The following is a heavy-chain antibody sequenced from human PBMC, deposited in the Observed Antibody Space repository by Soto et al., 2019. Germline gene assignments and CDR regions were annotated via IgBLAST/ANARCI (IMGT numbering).Heavy chain of an antibody. CDR1: GFTVSSYY. V-gene: IGHV3-53*04. CDR3: ARGDLTDV. J-gene: IGHJ6*04. Sequence: EVQVVESGGGLVQPGGSLRLSCAASGFTVSSYYMSWVRQAPGKGLEWVSVLYTGGNTYYADSVNGRFTISRHNSENTLYLQMNSLRVEDTAVYYCARGDLTDVWGKGTTVTVSS. CDR2: LYTGGNT.